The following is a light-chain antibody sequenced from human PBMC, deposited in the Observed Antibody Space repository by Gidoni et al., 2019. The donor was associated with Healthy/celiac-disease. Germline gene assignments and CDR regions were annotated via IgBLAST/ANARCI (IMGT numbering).Light chain of an antibody. CDR1: SSDVGGYNY. CDR3: SSYTSSSTLEDVV. CDR2: EVS. J-gene: IGLJ2*01. V-gene: IGLV2-14*01. Sequence: QSALTQPASVSGSPGQSITISCTGTSSDVGGYNYVSWYQQHPGKAPKLMSYEVSNRPSGVSNRFSGSKSGNTASLTISGLQAEDEADYYCSSYTSSSTLEDVVFGGGTKLTVL.